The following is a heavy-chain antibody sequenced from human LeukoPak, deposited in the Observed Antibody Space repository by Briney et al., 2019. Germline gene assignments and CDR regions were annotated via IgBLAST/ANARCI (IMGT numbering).Heavy chain of an antibody. D-gene: IGHD3-22*01. CDR2: INPNSGGT. V-gene: IGHV1-2*02. CDR3: ARDVSGLNRGYYDNTGSYYEGDYYYGMDV. Sequence: ASVKVSCKASGYTFTGYYMHWVRQAPGQGLEWMGWINPNSGGTNYAQKFQGRVTMTRDTSISTAYMELSRLRSDDTAVCFCARDVSGLNRGYYDNTGSYYEGDYYYGMDVWGQGTTVTVSS. CDR1: GYTFTGYY. J-gene: IGHJ6*02.